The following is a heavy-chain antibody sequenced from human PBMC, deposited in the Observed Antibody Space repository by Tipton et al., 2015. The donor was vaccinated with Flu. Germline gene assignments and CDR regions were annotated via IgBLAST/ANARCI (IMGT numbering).Heavy chain of an antibody. CDR2: IYHSGST. D-gene: IGHD4-17*01. CDR1: GGSISSGDYF. J-gene: IGHJ4*02. V-gene: IGHV4-31*03. Sequence: GLVKPSQTLSVTCTVSGGSISSGDYFWSWIRQHPGKGLEWIGYIYHSGSTHYNPSLKSRLNISIDTSKNQFSLKLSSVTAADTAVYFCARGDPGVDMTTITGKFDYWGQGTLVPVSP. CDR3: ARGDPGVDMTTITGKFDY.